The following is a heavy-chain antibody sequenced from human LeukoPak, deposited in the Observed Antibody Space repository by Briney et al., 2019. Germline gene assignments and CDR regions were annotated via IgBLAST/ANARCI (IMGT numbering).Heavy chain of an antibody. J-gene: IGHJ4*02. CDR1: GFTFSSYA. Sequence: GGSLRLSCAASGFTFSSYAMSWVRQAPGQGLEWMGRIIPILGIANYAQKFQGRVTITADKSTSTAYMELSSLRSEDTAVYYCARDSPTVTTLDYWGQGTLVTVSS. CDR2: IIPILGIA. CDR3: ARDSPTVTTLDY. V-gene: IGHV1-69*04. D-gene: IGHD4-17*01.